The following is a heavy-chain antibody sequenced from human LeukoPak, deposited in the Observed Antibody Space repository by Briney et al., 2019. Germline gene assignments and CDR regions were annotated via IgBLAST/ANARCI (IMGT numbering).Heavy chain of an antibody. V-gene: IGHV4-39*07. J-gene: IGHJ4*02. CDR1: GASIGRSNYY. D-gene: IGHD3-10*01. CDR2: IIYSGST. Sequence: SETLSLTCTVSGASIGRSNYYWRWIRQSPGKGLEWIGDIIYSGSTYYNPSLKSRVTISIDTSKSLFSLNLTSVTAADTAVYYCAAVARGIFPYWGEGTPVTASS. CDR3: AAVARGIFPY.